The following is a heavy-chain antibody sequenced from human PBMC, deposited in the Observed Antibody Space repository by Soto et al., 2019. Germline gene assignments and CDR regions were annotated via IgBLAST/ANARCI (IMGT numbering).Heavy chain of an antibody. CDR1: GYTLTELS. V-gene: IGHV1-24*01. CDR3: ATGASVDIVATSNDAFDI. D-gene: IGHD5-12*01. Sequence: QVQLVQSGAEVKKPGASVKVSCKVSGYTLTELSMHWVRQAPGKGLEWMGGFDPEDGGTIYAQKFQGRVTMTEDTSTDTAYMELSSLRSEDTAVYYCATGASVDIVATSNDAFDIWGQGTMVTVSS. CDR2: FDPEDGGT. J-gene: IGHJ3*02.